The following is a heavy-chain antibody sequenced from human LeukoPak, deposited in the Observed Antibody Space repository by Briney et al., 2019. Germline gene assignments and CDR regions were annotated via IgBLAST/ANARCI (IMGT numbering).Heavy chain of an antibody. CDR1: GYTFTSYD. CDR2: MSPNSGDT. CDR3: ARGGVEPLAAAGN. D-gene: IGHD6-13*01. V-gene: IGHV1-8*01. Sequence: ASVKVSCKASGYTFTSYDFNWVRQATGQRPEWMGWMSPNSGDTGYAQKFQDRVTMTRNTSISTVYMELSSLRSEDTAVYYCARGGVEPLAAAGNWGQGTLVTVSS. J-gene: IGHJ4*02.